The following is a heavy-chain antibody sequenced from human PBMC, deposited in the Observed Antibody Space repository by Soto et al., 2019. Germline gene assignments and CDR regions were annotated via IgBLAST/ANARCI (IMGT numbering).Heavy chain of an antibody. V-gene: IGHV3-23*01. J-gene: IGHJ4*02. CDR3: AKRVVSHKTFYFDY. Sequence: RGSLRLSCAPYVFNSSIYAMSWVRQAPGKGLEWVSAISGSGGSTYYADSVKGRFTISRDNSKNTLYLQMNSLRAEDTSVYYCAKRVVSHKTFYFDYWGQGTMVTGSS. CDR1: VFNSSIYA. D-gene: IGHD2-15*01. CDR2: ISGSGGST.